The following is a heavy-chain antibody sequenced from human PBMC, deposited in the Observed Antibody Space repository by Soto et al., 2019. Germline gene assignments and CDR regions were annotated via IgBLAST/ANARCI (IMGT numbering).Heavy chain of an antibody. CDR1: GGSFSGYY. CDR3: ARGGLWLRGAFDY. CDR2: INHSGST. D-gene: IGHD5-12*01. V-gene: IGHV4-34*01. J-gene: IGHJ4*02. Sequence: PSETLSLTCAVYGGSFSGYYWSWIRQPPGKGLEWIGEINHSGSTNYNPSLKSRVTISVDTSKNQFSLKLSSVTAADTAVYYCARGGLWLRGAFDYWGQGTLVTVSS.